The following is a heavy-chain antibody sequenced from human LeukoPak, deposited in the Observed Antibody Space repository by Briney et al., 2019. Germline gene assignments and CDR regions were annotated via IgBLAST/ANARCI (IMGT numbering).Heavy chain of an antibody. J-gene: IGHJ4*02. V-gene: IGHV3-7*01. CDR1: GFSINRYW. Sequence: GGSLRLSCAVSGFSINRYWMSWVRQAPGKGLEWVASTPEDEHGTFYVDSVQGRFTVSRDNARNSSHLQMNSLRVEDTAVYFCACLDTRSARPGEASNYWGQGTLVTVSS. D-gene: IGHD6-6*01. CDR2: TPEDEHGT. CDR3: ACLDTRSARPGEASNY.